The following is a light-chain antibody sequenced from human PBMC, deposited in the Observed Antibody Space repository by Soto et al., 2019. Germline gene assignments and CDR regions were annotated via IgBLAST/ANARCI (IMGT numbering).Light chain of an antibody. J-gene: IGLJ1*01. V-gene: IGLV2-14*01. CDR3: ISYTTSSSFV. Sequence: QSVLTQPAPVSGSPGQSITISCTGTSSDVGNYNYVSWYQQHPGKAPKLLIYGVTNRHSGDSNRFSGSKSGNTAFLTIAGLEAEDEADYYCISYTTSSSFVFGTGTKVTVL. CDR2: GVT. CDR1: SSDVGNYNY.